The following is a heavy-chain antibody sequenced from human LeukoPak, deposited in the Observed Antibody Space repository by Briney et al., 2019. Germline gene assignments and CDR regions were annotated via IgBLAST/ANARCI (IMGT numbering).Heavy chain of an antibody. CDR2: TNSGGTST. Sequence: GGSLRLSCVASGFTFYSYAMSWVRQAPGKGLEWISTTNSGGTSTYYAESVKGRFTISRDNSKNTLYLQMSSLRVEDTAVYYCAKQSYARSLGEGGPGTLVSVSS. CDR1: GFTFYSYA. V-gene: IGHV3-23*01. J-gene: IGHJ4*02. D-gene: IGHD2-8*01. CDR3: AKQSYARSLGE.